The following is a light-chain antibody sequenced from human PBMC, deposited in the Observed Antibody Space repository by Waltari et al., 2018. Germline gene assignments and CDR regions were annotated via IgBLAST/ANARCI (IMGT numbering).Light chain of an antibody. CDR3: QSYDIRLSVLV. J-gene: IGLJ3*02. V-gene: IGLV1-40*01. Sequence: YRQIPRTAPHIHMFGNNHQPSGVPGRFSDSESGTSVSLAITVIQGEDEADYSCQSYDIRLSVLVFGGGTQLTVL. CDR2: GNN.